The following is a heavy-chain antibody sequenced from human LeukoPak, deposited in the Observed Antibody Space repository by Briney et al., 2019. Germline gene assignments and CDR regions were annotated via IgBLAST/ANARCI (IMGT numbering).Heavy chain of an antibody. Sequence: PGRSLRLSCAASGFTFSSYAMHWVRQAPGKGLEWVAVISYDGSNKYYADSVKGRFTISRDNSKNTLYLQMNSLRAEDTAVYYCARLTMVRGALFDYWGQGTLVTVSS. CDR1: GFTFSSYA. V-gene: IGHV3-30*04. CDR2: ISYDGSNK. D-gene: IGHD3-10*01. CDR3: ARLTMVRGALFDY. J-gene: IGHJ4*02.